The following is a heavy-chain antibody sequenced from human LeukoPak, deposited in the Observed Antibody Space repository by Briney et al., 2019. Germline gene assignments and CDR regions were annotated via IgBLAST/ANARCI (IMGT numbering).Heavy chain of an antibody. J-gene: IGHJ4*02. D-gene: IGHD2-2*01. CDR1: GFTFSSYA. CDR3: ARDYCSSTSCLFDY. V-gene: IGHV3-23*01. Sequence: GGSLRLSCAASGFTFSSYAMSWVRQAPGKGLEWVSAISGSGGSTYYADSVKGRFTISRDNSKNTLYLQMNSLRAEDTAVYYCARDYCSSTSCLFDYWGQGTLVTVSS. CDR2: ISGSGGST.